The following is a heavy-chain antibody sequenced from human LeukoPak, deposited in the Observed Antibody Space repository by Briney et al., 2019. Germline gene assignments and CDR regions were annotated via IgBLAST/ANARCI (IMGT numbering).Heavy chain of an antibody. CDR1: GYTFTGYY. D-gene: IGHD2-2*01. J-gene: IGHJ4*02. CDR2: INPNSGGT. V-gene: IGHV1-2*02. CDR3: ARAPYCSSTSCSHFDY. Sequence: ASVKVSCKASGYTFTGYYMHWVRQAPGQGLAWMGWINPNSGGTNYAQKFQGRVTMTRDTSISTAYMELSRLRSDDTAVYYCARAPYCSSTSCSHFDYWGQGTLVTVSS.